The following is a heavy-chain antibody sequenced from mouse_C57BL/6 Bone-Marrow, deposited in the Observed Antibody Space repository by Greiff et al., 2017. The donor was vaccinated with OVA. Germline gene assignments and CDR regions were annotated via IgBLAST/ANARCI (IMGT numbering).Heavy chain of an antibody. CDR3: TTSNWDVGTWFAY. CDR2: IDPENGDT. V-gene: IGHV14-4*01. Sequence: VQLQQSGAELVRPGASVKLSCTASGFNIKDDYMHWVKQRPEQGLEWIGWIDPENGDTEYASKFQGKATITADTSSNTAYLQLSSLTSEETAVYYCTTSNWDVGTWFAYWGQGTLVTVSA. CDR1: GFNIKDDY. D-gene: IGHD4-1*01. J-gene: IGHJ3*01.